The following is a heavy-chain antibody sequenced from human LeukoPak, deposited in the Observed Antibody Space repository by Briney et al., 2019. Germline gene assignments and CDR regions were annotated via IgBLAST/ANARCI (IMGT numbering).Heavy chain of an antibody. D-gene: IGHD3-10*01. J-gene: IGHJ6*02. CDR1: GYTFTSYG. CDR3: ARAHYGSGSYTYYYGMDV. CDR2: ISAYNGNT. Sequence: ASVKVSCKASGYTFTSYGISWVRQAPGQGLEWMGWISAYNGNTNYAQKLQGRVTMTTDTSTSTAYMELRSLRSDDTAVYYSARAHYGSGSYTYYYGMDVWGQGTTVTASS. V-gene: IGHV1-18*01.